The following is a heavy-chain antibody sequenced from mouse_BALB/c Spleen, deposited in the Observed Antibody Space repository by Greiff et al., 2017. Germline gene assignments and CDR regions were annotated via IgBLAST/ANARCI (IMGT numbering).Heavy chain of an antibody. V-gene: IGHV5-6-5*01. Sequence: DVTPVESGGGLVKPGGSLKLSLAASGFTLSSHAMSRVRPTPWKRLEWVASISSGGSTYYPDSVKGRFTISRDNARNILYLQMSSLRSEDTAMYYCARGRNNWYLDVWGAGTTVTVSS. CDR3: ARGRNNWYLDV. J-gene: IGHJ1*01. CDR2: ISSGGST. CDR1: GFTLSSHA.